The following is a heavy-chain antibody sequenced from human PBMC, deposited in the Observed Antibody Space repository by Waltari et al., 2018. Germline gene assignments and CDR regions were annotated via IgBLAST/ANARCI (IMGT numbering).Heavy chain of an antibody. V-gene: IGHV4-38-2*01. D-gene: IGHD1-26*01. CDR1: GYSITSAYW. Sequence: QVQLQESGPGLVKPSETLSLTCGVSGYSITSAYWWAWFRQPPGKGLEWIASIPSTGETQYAPGLKSRVTISADKSKNEVSLRLTSVTAADTAVYYGAGHEWGLPGFWGQGTLVTVSS. CDR2: IPSTGET. J-gene: IGHJ4*02. CDR3: AGHEWGLPGF.